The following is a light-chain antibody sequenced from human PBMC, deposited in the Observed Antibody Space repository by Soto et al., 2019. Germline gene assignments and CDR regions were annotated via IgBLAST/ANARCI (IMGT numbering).Light chain of an antibody. CDR3: QTWGTGPWV. Sequence: QAVVTQSPSASASLGASVKLTCTLSSGHSSYAIAWHQQQPEKGPRYLMKLNSDGSHSKGDGIPDRFSGSSSGAERYLTISSLQSEDEADYYCQTWGTGPWVCGGGTKLTVL. CDR1: SGHSSYA. CDR2: LNSDGSH. J-gene: IGLJ3*02. V-gene: IGLV4-69*01.